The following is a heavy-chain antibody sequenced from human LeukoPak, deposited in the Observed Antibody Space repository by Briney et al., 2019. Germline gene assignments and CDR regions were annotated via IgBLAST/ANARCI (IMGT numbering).Heavy chain of an antibody. V-gene: IGHV4-59*01. CDR2: IYYSGST. CDR3: AMNLNYYGSGSYLGY. D-gene: IGHD3-10*01. Sequence: SETLSLTCTVSGGSINSYHWSWIRQPPGKGLEWIGYIYYSGSTNYNPSLKSRVTISVDTSKNQFSLKLSSVTAADTAVYYCAMNLNYYGSGSYLGYWGQGTLVTVSS. CDR1: GGSINSYH. J-gene: IGHJ4*02.